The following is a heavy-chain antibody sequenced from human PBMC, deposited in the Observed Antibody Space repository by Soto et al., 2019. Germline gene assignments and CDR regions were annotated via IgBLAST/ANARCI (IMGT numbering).Heavy chain of an antibody. J-gene: IGHJ4*02. CDR3: AAGGTRWLHSPFDY. D-gene: IGHD1-1*01. V-gene: IGHV1-24*01. Sequence: QVQLLQSGAEVKKPGASVKVSCKVSGHTLTELSMHWVRQAPGRGLEWMGGFDPEDGETISAQKFQGRVTMTEDTSTDSTYMELTSLRSEDTAVYYCAAGGTRWLHSPFDYWGQGNLVTISS. CDR1: GHTLTELS. CDR2: FDPEDGET.